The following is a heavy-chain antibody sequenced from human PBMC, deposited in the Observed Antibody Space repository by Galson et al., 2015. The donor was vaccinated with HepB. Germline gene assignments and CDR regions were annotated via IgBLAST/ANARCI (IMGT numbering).Heavy chain of an antibody. D-gene: IGHD3-10*01. Sequence: SVKVSCKASGYTFTSYAMNWVRQAPGQGLEWMGWINTNTGNPTYAQGFTGRFVFSLDTSVSTAYLQISSLKAEDTAVYYCARGGMGVLWQGGNYGMDVWGQGTTVTVSS. CDR2: INTNTGNP. J-gene: IGHJ6*02. CDR1: GYTFTSYA. CDR3: ARGGMGVLWQGGNYGMDV. V-gene: IGHV7-4-1*02.